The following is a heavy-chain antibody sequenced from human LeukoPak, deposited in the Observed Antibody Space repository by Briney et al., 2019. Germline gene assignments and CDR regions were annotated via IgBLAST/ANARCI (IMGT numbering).Heavy chain of an antibody. Sequence: GGSLRLSCAASGFTFSSYGMHWVRQAPGKGLERVAVISYDGSNKYYADSVKGRFTISRDNSKNTLYLQMNSLRAEDTAVYYCAKDLSGSHTYWGQGTLVTVSS. CDR1: GFTFSSYG. CDR3: AKDLSGSHTY. CDR2: ISYDGSNK. V-gene: IGHV3-30*18. J-gene: IGHJ4*02. D-gene: IGHD1-26*01.